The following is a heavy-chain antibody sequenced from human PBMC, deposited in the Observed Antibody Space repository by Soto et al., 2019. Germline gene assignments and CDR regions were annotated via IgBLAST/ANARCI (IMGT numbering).Heavy chain of an antibody. J-gene: IGHJ6*03. Sequence: SETLSLTCTVSGGSISSGGYYWSWIRQHPGKGLEWIGYIYYSGSTNYNPSLKSRVTISEDTSKNQFSLKLSSVTAADTAVYYCARVIKGSSGLSYYYMDVWGKGTTVTVSS. CDR1: GGSISSGGYY. CDR3: ARVIKGSSGLSYYYMDV. D-gene: IGHD6-19*01. CDR2: IYYSGST. V-gene: IGHV4-31*03.